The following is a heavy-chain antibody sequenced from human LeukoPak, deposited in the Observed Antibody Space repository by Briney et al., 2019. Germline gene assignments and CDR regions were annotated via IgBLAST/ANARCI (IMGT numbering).Heavy chain of an antibody. D-gene: IGHD1-26*01. Sequence: SETLSLTCTVSGASVSSASYWSWIRRPPGKGVEWIAHIYNGVNTNYNPSLKSRVTISVDTSKNQFSLRLNSVTAADTAVYYCARSRAFNSGAFDPWGQGSLVTVSS. CDR3: ARSRAFNSGAFDP. CDR2: IYNGVNT. V-gene: IGHV4-61*01. J-gene: IGHJ5*02. CDR1: GASVSSASY.